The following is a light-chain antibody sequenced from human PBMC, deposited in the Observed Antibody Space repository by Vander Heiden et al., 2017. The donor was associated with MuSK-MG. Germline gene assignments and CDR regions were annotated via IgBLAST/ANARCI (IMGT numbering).Light chain of an antibody. CDR1: QSISSY. J-gene: IGKJ3*01. Sequence: DIQMTQSPSSLSASVGDRVTITCRASQSISSYLNWYQQKPGKAPKLLIYAASSVQSGVPSRFSGSGSGTDFTLTISSLQPEDFATYYCQQSYSTPFTFGPGTKVEIK. CDR2: AAS. V-gene: IGKV1-39*01. CDR3: QQSYSTPFT.